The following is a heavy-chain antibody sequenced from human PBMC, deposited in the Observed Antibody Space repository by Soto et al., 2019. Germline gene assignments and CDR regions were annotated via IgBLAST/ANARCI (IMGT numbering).Heavy chain of an antibody. CDR1: GGSISSYY. V-gene: IGHV4-59*08. Sequence: QVQLQESGPGLVKPSETLSLSCTVSGGSISSYYWSWFRQSPGKRMEWIGYVHHSWGSSYNPSLQSRAVISLDTSTSQFSLKVTSVTATDTAVYYCARQGFGPLHGLVDVWGQGTTVTVSS. CDR2: VHHSWGS. D-gene: IGHD3-10*01. CDR3: ARQGFGPLHGLVDV. J-gene: IGHJ6*02.